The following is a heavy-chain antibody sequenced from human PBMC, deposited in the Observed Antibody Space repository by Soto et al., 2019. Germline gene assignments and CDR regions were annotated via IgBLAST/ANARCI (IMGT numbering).Heavy chain of an antibody. CDR2: IYPGDSDT. Sequence: GVSPKISCKGSGYRFSSYWIAWVRQQPGKGLEWMGIIYPGDSDTRYSPSFQGQVTISSDKSNSTAYLQWDSLKASDTATYFCARTGLFDFWGQGTLVTVSS. CDR1: GYRFSSYW. D-gene: IGHD2-8*02. CDR3: ARTGLFDF. J-gene: IGHJ4*02. V-gene: IGHV5-51*01.